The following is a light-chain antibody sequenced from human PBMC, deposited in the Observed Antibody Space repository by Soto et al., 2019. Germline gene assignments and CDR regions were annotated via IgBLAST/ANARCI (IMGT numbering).Light chain of an antibody. CDR1: QSISNN. J-gene: IGKJ1*01. V-gene: IGKV3-15*01. Sequence: VMTQSPATLSVSPGESATLSCRDSQSISNNLAWYQQKPGQAPRLLMYDASTRATGIPDRFSGSGSWAEFTLTISSLQYEDLAVYYCQQYNNWPRTFGQGTKVDIK. CDR3: QQYNNWPRT. CDR2: DAS.